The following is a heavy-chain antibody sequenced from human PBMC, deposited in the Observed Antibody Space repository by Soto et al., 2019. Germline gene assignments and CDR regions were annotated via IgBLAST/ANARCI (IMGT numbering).Heavy chain of an antibody. CDR2: TRADDGST. J-gene: IGHJ5*01. D-gene: IGHD4-17*01. CDR3: AEGLRWFDY. V-gene: IGHV3-23*01. Sequence: LRXSCVASGFTFSSYAISWVRQAPGKGLEWVSGTRADDGSTFYADSVKGRFTISRDNSKNTLYLQMNSLRPEDTAIYYCAEGLRWFDYWGQGTLVTVSS. CDR1: GFTFSSYA.